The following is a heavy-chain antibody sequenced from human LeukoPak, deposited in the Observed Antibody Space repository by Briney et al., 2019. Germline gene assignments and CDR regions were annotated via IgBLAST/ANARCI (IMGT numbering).Heavy chain of an antibody. CDR3: ARDQYGSYYVNYYYYGMDV. D-gene: IGHD1-26*01. Sequence: ASVKVSCKASGYTSTSYGISWVRQAPGQGLEWMGWISAYNGNTNYAQKLQGRVTMTTDTSTSTAYMELRSLRSDDTAVYYCARDQYGSYYVNYYYYGMDVWGQGTTVTVSS. J-gene: IGHJ6*02. CDR1: GYTSTSYG. CDR2: ISAYNGNT. V-gene: IGHV1-18*01.